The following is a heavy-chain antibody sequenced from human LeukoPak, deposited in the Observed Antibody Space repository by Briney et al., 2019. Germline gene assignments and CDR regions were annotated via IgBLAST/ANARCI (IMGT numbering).Heavy chain of an antibody. V-gene: IGHV3-74*01. CDR3: TRVAHIRDAFDI. CDR2: INSDGSST. J-gene: IGHJ3*02. CDR1: GFTFITFW. Sequence: GGSLRLSCAASGFTFITFWMYWVRQAPGKGLVCVSRINSDGSSTNYADSVKGRFTISRDNAKNTVYLQMNSLRAEDTAVHYCTRVAHIRDAFDIWGQGTMVTVSS. D-gene: IGHD2-21*01.